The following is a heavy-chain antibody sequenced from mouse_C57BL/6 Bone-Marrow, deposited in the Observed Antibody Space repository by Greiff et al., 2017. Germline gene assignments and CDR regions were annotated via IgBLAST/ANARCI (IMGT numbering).Heavy chain of an antibody. CDR3: ARRGGDY. CDR2: INPYNGDT. CDR1: GYSFTGYF. V-gene: IGHV1-20*01. Sequence: VQLQQPGAELVKPGASVKISCKASGYSFTGYFMNWVLQSHGKSLEWIGRINPYNGDTFYNQKFKGKATLPVDNSSSTSDMELRSLTSEDSAVYYCARRGGDYWCQGTTLTVSS. J-gene: IGHJ2*01.